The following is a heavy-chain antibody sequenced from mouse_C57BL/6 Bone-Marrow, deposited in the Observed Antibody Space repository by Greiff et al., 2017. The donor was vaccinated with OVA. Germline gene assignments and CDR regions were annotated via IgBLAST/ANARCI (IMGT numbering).Heavy chain of an antibody. V-gene: IGHV7-3*01. CDR1: GFTFTNYY. J-gene: IGHJ2*01. CDR3: ARYKGRVAVDYFDY. Sequence: DVKLVESGGGLVQPGDSLSLSCAASGFTFTNYYMSWVRQPPGKALEWLAFIRNKPNGSTTEYSASVKGRFTISRDNSQSILYLQMNARGAEDSATYYCARYKGRVAVDYFDYWGQGTALTVSS. D-gene: IGHD1-1*01. CDR2: IRNKPNGSTT.